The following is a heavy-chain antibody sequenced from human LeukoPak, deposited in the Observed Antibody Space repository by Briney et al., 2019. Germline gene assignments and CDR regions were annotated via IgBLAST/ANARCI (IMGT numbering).Heavy chain of an antibody. CDR2: IYYSGST. D-gene: IGHD3-10*01. Sequence: SETLSLTCTVSGYSISSGCYWGWIRQPPGKGLEWIGYIYYSGSTNYNPSLKSRVTISVDTSKIQFSLRLSSVTVADTAVYYCARTPLRGATFFTSYPNWFDTWGQGTLVTVSS. CDR3: ARTPLRGATFFTSYPNWFDT. CDR1: GYSISSGCY. J-gene: IGHJ5*02. V-gene: IGHV4-38-2*02.